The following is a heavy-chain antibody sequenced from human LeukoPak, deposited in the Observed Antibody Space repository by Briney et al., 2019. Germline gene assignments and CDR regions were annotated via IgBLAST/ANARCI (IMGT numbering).Heavy chain of an antibody. D-gene: IGHD3-10*01. Sequence: GSLRLSCAASGFTFSSYSMNWVRQPPGKGLEWIGEINHSGSTNQKPSLKSRVTISVDTSKNQFSLKLSSVTAADTAVYYCARGDPFTYYYGSGSYSRSNDAFDVWGQGTMVTVSS. CDR2: INHSGST. CDR1: GFTFSSYS. J-gene: IGHJ3*01. CDR3: ARGDPFTYYYGSGSYSRSNDAFDV. V-gene: IGHV4-34*01.